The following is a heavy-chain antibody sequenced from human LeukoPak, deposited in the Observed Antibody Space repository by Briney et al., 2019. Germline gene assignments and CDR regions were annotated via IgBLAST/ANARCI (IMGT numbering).Heavy chain of an antibody. J-gene: IGHJ4*02. D-gene: IGHD1-7*01. CDR3: ARSDPAKLQFDY. CDR2: INPSGGST. CDR1: GYTFTSYY. Sequence: ASVKVSCKXSGYTFTSYYMHWVRQAPRQGLEWMGIINPSGGSTSCSQKFQGRVTMTRDTSTSTVYMELSSLRSEDTAVYYCARSDPAKLQFDYWGQGTLVTVSS. V-gene: IGHV1-46*03.